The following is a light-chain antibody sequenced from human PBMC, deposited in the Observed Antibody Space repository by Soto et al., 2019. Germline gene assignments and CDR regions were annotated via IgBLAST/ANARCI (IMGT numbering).Light chain of an antibody. CDR3: QQYNTWSPLT. J-gene: IGKJ4*01. CDR2: GAS. Sequence: EIVMTQSPATLSVSPGERATLSCRASQSVSKNLAWYQQKPGQAPRLLIYGASTRATGIPARFSCSGSGTEFTLTISSLQSEDFAVYYCQQYNTWSPLTFGGGTKVETK. V-gene: IGKV3-15*01. CDR1: QSVSKN.